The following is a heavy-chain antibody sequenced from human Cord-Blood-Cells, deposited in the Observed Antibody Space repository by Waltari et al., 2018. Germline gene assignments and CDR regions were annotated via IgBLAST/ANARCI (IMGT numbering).Heavy chain of an antibody. CDR1: GGSFGGYY. D-gene: IGHD6-13*01. V-gene: IGHV4-34*01. CDR3: ARGYSSSWYGY. J-gene: IGHJ4*02. Sequence: QVQLQQWGAGLLKPSETLSLTCAVYGGSFGGYYWRRIRQPPGKGLEWIGEINHSGSTNYNPSLKSRVTISVDTSKNQFSLKLSSVTAADTAVYYCARGYSSSWYGYWGQGTLVTVSS. CDR2: INHSGST.